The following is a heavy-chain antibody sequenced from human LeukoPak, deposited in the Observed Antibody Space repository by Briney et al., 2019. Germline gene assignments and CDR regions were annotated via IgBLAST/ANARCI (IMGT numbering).Heavy chain of an antibody. J-gene: IGHJ4*02. CDR3: TTVIMGTPKDDY. CDR2: IRSEADGGTL. D-gene: IGHD4-23*01. Sequence: PGGSLRLSRAASEFSLINAWMSWVRQAPGKGLEWVGRIRSEADGGTLDYAALVKGRFTISRDASKNTLYLQMNSLKTEDTAVYYCTTVIMGTPKDDYWGQGTLVTVSS. V-gene: IGHV3-15*01. CDR1: EFSLINAW.